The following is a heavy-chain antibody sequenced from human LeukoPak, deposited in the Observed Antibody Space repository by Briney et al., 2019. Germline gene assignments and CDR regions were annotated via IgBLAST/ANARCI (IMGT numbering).Heavy chain of an antibody. D-gene: IGHD6-13*01. Sequence: PGRSLRLSCGASGYTFSSYAMHWVRQAPGKGLEWVAVISDDGTKKYYADSVKGRFTISRDNFKNTLSLQMNSLRAEDTAVYYCASRYSSSWALDYWGQGTLVTVSS. CDR1: GYTFSSYA. CDR2: ISDDGTKK. CDR3: ASRYSSSWALDY. J-gene: IGHJ4*02. V-gene: IGHV3-30*01.